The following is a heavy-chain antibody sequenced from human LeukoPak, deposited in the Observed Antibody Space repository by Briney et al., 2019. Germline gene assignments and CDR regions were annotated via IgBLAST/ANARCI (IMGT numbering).Heavy chain of an antibody. CDR3: ARALIAAAPGWFDP. J-gene: IGHJ5*02. Sequence: GASVKVSCKASGGTFSSYAISWVRQAPGQGLEWMGGILPIFGTANYAQKFQGRVTITADESTSTAYMELSSLRSEDTAVYYCARALIAAAPGWFDPWGQGTLVTVSS. V-gene: IGHV1-69*13. CDR1: GGTFSSYA. CDR2: ILPIFGTA. D-gene: IGHD6-13*01.